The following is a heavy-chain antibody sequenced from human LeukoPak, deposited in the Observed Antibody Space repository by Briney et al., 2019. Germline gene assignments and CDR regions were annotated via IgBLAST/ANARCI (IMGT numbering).Heavy chain of an antibody. CDR1: GYTFSSYA. CDR3: ARGDTAMVH. Sequence: GGSLRLSCTASGYTFSSYAMQWVRQAPGKGLEWVAVIWYDGSNKYYADSVKGQFTISRDNSKNTLYLQMNSLRAEDTAVYYCARGDTAMVHWGQGTLVTVSS. CDR2: IWYDGSNK. J-gene: IGHJ4*02. D-gene: IGHD5-18*01. V-gene: IGHV3-33*08.